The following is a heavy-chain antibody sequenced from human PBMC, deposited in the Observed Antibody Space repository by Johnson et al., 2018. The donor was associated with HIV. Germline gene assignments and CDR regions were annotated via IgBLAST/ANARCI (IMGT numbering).Heavy chain of an antibody. Sequence: VQLVESGGGLVQPGGSLRLSCAASGFTFSSYVIHWVRQAPGQGLEWVSGLSWKSGTTGYADSVKGRFTISRDNAKNFVHLQRNSLRAEDTAIYYCAKDGPFGGNYLIGHDAFDIWGQGTMVTVSS. D-gene: IGHD1-7*01. CDR1: GFTFSSYV. V-gene: IGHV3-9*01. J-gene: IGHJ3*02. CDR3: AKDGPFGGNYLIGHDAFDI. CDR2: LSWKSGTT.